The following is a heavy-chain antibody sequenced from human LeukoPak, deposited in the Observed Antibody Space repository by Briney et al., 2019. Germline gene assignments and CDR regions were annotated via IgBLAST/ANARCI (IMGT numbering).Heavy chain of an antibody. CDR1: GFSFSNYA. CDR2: IGSGGST. D-gene: IGHD3-10*01. Sequence: GGSLRLSCAGSGFSFSNYAMGWVRQAPGKGLEWVSVIGSGGSTYYSDSVKGRFTISRDNSKNTLYLQMNSLRAEDTAVYYCATGPMGRGVSYSFDYWGQGTLVTVSS. CDR3: ATGPMGRGVSYSFDY. V-gene: IGHV3-23*01. J-gene: IGHJ4*02.